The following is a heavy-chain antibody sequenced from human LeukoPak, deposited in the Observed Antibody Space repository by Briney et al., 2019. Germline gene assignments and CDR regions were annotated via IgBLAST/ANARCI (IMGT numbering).Heavy chain of an antibody. CDR3: ARAVMGCSSTSCSLSY. Sequence: SVKVSCKASGGTFSSYTISWVRQAPGQGLEWLGRIIPILGIANYAQKFQGRVTITADKSTSTAYMELSSLRSEDTAVYYCARAVMGCSSTSCSLSYWGQGTLVTVSS. D-gene: IGHD2-2*01. J-gene: IGHJ4*02. CDR1: GGTFSSYT. V-gene: IGHV1-69*02. CDR2: IIPILGIA.